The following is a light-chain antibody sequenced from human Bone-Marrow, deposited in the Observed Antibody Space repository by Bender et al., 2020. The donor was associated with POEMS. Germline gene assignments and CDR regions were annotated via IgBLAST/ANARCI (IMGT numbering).Light chain of an antibody. CDR3: SSYAGNFVV. V-gene: IGLV2-8*01. Sequence: QSVLTQPPSASGSPGQSITISCTGTSNDVGSYDHVSWFQHHPGKAPKLIIYEVNKRPSGVSDRFSGSKSGNAASLIVSGLQAEDEATYYCSSYAGNFVVFGGGTELTVL. CDR1: SNDVGSYDH. J-gene: IGLJ2*01. CDR2: EVN.